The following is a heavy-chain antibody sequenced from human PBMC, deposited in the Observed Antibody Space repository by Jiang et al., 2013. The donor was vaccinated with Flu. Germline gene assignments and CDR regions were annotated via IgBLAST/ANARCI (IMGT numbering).Heavy chain of an antibody. CDR1: GGSISNYY. J-gene: IGHJ6*02. D-gene: IGHD1-1*01. CDR3: ARQDWDDEVGYFYYGMDV. CDR2: IYYSGST. Sequence: GPGLVKPSETLSLTCTVSGGSISNYYWNWIRQPPGKGLEWIGYIYYSGSTNHNPSPKSRVTISVDTSKNQFSLKLNSVTAADTAVYYCARQDWDDEVGYFYYGMDVXGQGTTVTVSS. V-gene: IGHV4-59*08.